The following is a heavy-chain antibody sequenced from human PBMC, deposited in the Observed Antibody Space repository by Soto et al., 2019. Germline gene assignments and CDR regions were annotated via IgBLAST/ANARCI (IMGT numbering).Heavy chain of an antibody. V-gene: IGHV4-31*03. CDR1: GDYIRGGGYD. CDR2: IYYTVST. CDR3: ARDRRPAHNTGGSIDP. D-gene: IGHD2-2*01. J-gene: IGHJ5*02. Sequence: PSETLSLTCNVSGDYIRGGGYDWSWSRQRPGKDLEWIGYIYYTVSTYYNRSLRSRLSMSVDTSENQFSLKLTSVTAADTAIYYCARDRRPAHNTGGSIDPWGQGIMVTVSS.